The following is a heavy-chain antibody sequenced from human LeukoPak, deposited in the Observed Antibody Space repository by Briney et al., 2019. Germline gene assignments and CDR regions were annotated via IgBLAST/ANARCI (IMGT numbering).Heavy chain of an antibody. D-gene: IGHD5-24*01. CDR1: GGSISSYY. V-gene: IGHV4-4*07. CDR2: IYTSGST. Sequence: SETLSLTCTVSGGSISSYYWSWIRQPAGKGLEWIGRIYTSGSTNYNPSLKSRVTISVDKSKNQFSLKLSSVTAADTAVYYCARDFGRWIQSKPPYLDYWGQGLLVTVSS. CDR3: ARDFGRWIQSKPPYLDY. J-gene: IGHJ4*02.